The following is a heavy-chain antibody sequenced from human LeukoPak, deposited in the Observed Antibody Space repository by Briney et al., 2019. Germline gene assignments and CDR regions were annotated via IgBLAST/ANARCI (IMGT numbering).Heavy chain of an antibody. V-gene: IGHV3-7*01. CDR3: ARDGFVGAADY. Sequence: GSLRLSCAASEFTFSGYWMNWVRQAPGKGPEWVANINQDGSEKHYVDSVNGRFTISRDNAKNSLFLQMNSLRVEDTAVFYCARDGFVGAADYWGQGTLVTVSS. J-gene: IGHJ4*02. CDR2: INQDGSEK. D-gene: IGHD6-13*01. CDR1: EFTFSGYW.